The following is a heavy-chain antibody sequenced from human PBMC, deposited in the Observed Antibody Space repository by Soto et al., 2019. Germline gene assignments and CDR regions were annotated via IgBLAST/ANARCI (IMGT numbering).Heavy chain of an antibody. V-gene: IGHV4-59*01. CDR2: IYYSGST. CDR3: ARVGDILTGYVDY. CDR1: GGSISSYY. D-gene: IGHD3-9*01. Sequence: SETLSLTCTVSGGSISSYYWSWIRQPPGKGLEWIGYIYYSGSTNYNPSLKSRVTISVDTSKNQFSLKLSSVTAADTAVYYCARVGDILTGYVDYWGQGTLVTVSS. J-gene: IGHJ4*02.